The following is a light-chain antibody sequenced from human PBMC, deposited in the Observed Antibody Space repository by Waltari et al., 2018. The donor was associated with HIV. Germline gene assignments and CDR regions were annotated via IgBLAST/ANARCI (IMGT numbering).Light chain of an antibody. CDR3: AAWDDSLSGYV. CDR2: RNN. V-gene: IGLV1-47*01. J-gene: IGLJ1*01. Sequence: SVLTQPPSASGTPGQRFTISCSGSSSNIGSNYVYWYQQLPGTAPKLLIFRNNQRPSGVPDRFSGSKSGTSASLAISGLRSEDEAEYYCAAWDDSLSGYVFGTGTKVTVL. CDR1: SSNIGSNY.